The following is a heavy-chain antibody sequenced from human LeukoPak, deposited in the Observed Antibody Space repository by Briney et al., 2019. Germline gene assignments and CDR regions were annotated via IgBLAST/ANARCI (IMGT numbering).Heavy chain of an antibody. V-gene: IGHV3-23*01. CDR2: ISGSGGKT. CDR3: AKRGGESGGLDC. J-gene: IGHJ4*02. D-gene: IGHD2-15*01. Sequence: PGGSLRLSCAASGFTLRSYGMSWVRQAPGKGLEWVSGISGSGGKTYYADSVKGRFTISRDDSKNTMFLQMNSLRADDTAAYYCAKRGGESGGLDCWGRGTLVTVSS. CDR1: GFTLRSYG.